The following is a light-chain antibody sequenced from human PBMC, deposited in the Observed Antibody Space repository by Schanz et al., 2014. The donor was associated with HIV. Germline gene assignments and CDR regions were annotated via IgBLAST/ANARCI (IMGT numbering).Light chain of an antibody. CDR2: AAS. Sequence: DIQMTQSPSSLSASVGDRVAITCRASPGINNYLAWYQQKPGKVPKLLIYAASTLQGGVPSRFSGSGSGTDFTLTISSLQPEDVATYYCQKYDSVPLTFGGGTKVEIK. CDR3: QKYDSVPLT. J-gene: IGKJ4*01. V-gene: IGKV1-27*01. CDR1: PGINNY.